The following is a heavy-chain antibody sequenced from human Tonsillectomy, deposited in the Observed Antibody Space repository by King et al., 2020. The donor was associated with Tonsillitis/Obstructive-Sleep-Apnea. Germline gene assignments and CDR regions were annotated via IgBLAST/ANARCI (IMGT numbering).Heavy chain of an antibody. D-gene: IGHD4-17*01. CDR3: ALSTVTTAWFDY. CDR2: IYSGGST. Sequence: VQLVESGGGLIQPGGSLRLSCAASGFTVSSNYMSWVRQAPGKGLEWVSVIYSGGSTYYADSVKGRFTISRDNSKNTLDLQMNSLRAEDTAVYYCALSTVTTAWFDYWGQGTLVTVSS. V-gene: IGHV3-53*01. CDR1: GFTVSSNY. J-gene: IGHJ4*02.